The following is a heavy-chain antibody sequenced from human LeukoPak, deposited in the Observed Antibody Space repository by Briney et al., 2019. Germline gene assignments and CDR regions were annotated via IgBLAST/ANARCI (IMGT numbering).Heavy chain of an antibody. J-gene: IGHJ4*02. D-gene: IGHD3-22*01. V-gene: IGHV3-11*03. CDR2: ITSGSLYT. Sequence: GGSLRLSCAASGFTFSAYYMSWIRQAPGKGLEWVSYITSGSLYTNYADSVKGRFTISRDNAKNSLYLQVNSLRAEDTAVYYCARTYYYDSSGYRFDYGGQGTLVTVSS. CDR1: GFTFSAYY. CDR3: ARTYYYDSSGYRFDY.